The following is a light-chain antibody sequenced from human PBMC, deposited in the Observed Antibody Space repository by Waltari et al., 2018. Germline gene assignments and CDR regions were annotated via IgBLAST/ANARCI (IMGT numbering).Light chain of an antibody. J-gene: IGLJ3*02. CDR2: DVS. Sequence: QQHPDKVPKVRIYDVSERPSGVSNRFAGSKAGNTASLTISGLQADDEADYYCSSYTSGGSFNWVFGGGTKVTVL. V-gene: IGLV2-14*04. CDR3: SSYTSGGSFNWV.